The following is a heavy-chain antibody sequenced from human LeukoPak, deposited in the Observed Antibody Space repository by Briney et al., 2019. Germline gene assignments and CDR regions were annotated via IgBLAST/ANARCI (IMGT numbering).Heavy chain of an antibody. CDR1: GGTFSSYG. CDR2: ICAYNGNT. J-gene: IGHJ4*02. D-gene: IGHD1-26*01. V-gene: IGHV1-18*01. CDR3: ARGVGGSTTRAEDY. Sequence: ASVKVSCKASGGTFSSYGISWVRQAPGQGIEWMGWICAYNGNTNYAQKHQGRGTMTTDTSTSKAHMELRSLRSDDTAVYYCARGVGGSTTRAEDYWGQGTLVTVSS.